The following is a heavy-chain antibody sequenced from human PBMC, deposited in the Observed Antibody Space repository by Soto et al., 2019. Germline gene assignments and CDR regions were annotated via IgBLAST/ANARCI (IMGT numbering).Heavy chain of an antibody. V-gene: IGHV1-3*01. CDR2: INAGNGDT. CDR3: ATTCDSSTYHSPACIEYFQH. J-gene: IGHJ1*01. Sequence: ASVKVSCKASGSTSTSYAIHWVRQAPGQRPEWMGWINAGNGDTRFSQTFQDRFTITRDTSASTVYMELSSLKFEDTALYYCATTCDSSTYHSPACIEYFQHWG. CDR1: GSTSTSYA. D-gene: IGHD3-22*01.